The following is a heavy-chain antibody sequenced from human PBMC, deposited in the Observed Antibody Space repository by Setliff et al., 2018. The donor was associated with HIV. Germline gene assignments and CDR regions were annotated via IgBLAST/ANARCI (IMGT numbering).Heavy chain of an antibody. CDR3: ARSLVSQAPWPVYPDY. J-gene: IGHJ4*02. CDR1: GYTFTSYG. CDR2: ISAYNGNT. Sequence: ASVKVSCKASGYTFTSYGISWVRQAPGQGLEWMGWISAYNGNTNYAQKLQGRVTMTTDTSTSTAYMELRGLRSDDTAVYYCARSLVSQAPWPVYPDYWGQGTLVTVSS. D-gene: IGHD1-20*01. V-gene: IGHV1-18*01.